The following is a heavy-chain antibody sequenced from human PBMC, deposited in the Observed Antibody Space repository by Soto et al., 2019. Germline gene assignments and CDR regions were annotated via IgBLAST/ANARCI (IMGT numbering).Heavy chain of an antibody. CDR3: ARGAEVGIELAAFDQ. J-gene: IGHJ4*02. Sequence: QVHLVQSGAEVKRAGASVTVSCKASGYTFSDYYIHWVRQAPGQGLQWMGCINPMSGDRRYAQMFRGWVFMTRDTSISTAYMEVSGLKSDDTAVYFCARGAEVGIELAAFDQWGQGTLVTVSA. D-gene: IGHD2-8*02. V-gene: IGHV1-2*04. CDR1: GYTFSDYY. CDR2: INPMSGDR.